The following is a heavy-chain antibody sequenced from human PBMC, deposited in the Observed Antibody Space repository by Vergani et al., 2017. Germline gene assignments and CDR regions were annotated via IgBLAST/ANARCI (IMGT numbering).Heavy chain of an antibody. J-gene: IGHJ5*02. Sequence: EVELVQSGPEMRKPGESLKISCKGSEYSFGNYWIGWVRQMPGKGLEWMWIIYPGDSDTRYSPSFQGQVTISADKSISTAYLQWSSLKASDTAMYYCARAPGDYDSNWFDPWGQGSLVTVSS. CDR3: ARAPGDYDSNWFDP. D-gene: IGHD4-17*01. CDR2: IYPGDSDT. V-gene: IGHV5-51*03. CDR1: EYSFGNYW.